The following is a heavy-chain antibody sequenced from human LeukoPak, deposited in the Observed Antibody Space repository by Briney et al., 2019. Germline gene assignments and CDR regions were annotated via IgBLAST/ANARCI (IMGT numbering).Heavy chain of an antibody. J-gene: IGHJ5*02. CDR2: ISAYNGNT. CDR1: GYTFTSYG. Sequence: ASVKVSCKASGYTFTSYGISWVRQAPGQGLEWMGWISAYNGNTNYAQKLQGRVTMTTDTSTSTAYMELRSLRSDDTAVYYCARVPRPGYCSSTSCQGEANNWFDPWGQGTLVTVSS. V-gene: IGHV1-18*01. D-gene: IGHD2-2*01. CDR3: ARVPRPGYCSSTSCQGEANNWFDP.